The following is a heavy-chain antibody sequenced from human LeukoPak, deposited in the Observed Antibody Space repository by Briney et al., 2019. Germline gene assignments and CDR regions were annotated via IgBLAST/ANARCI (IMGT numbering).Heavy chain of an antibody. CDR3: ARVRSSSWYGVNYFDY. CDR2: IIPMFGTA. J-gene: IGHJ4*02. Sequence: SVKVSCKASGGTFSRYAISWVRQAPGQGPEWMGGIIPMFGTANYAQKFQGRVTITADESTSTAYMELSSLRSEDTAVYYCARVRSSSWYGVNYFDYWGQGTLVTVSS. D-gene: IGHD6-13*01. CDR1: GGTFSRYA. V-gene: IGHV1-69*13.